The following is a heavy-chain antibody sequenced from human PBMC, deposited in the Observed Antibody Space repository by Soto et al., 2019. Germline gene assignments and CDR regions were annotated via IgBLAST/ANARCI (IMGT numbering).Heavy chain of an antibody. Sequence: QVQLVESGGGVVQPGRSLRLSCAASGFTFSSHAFHWVRQAPGKGLEWVAVISYDGTNKYYADSVKGRFSISRDNSKDTLYLQMNSLRPEDTAVYYCARDYSTSNGGWFDPWGQGTLVIVSS. J-gene: IGHJ5*02. D-gene: IGHD2-2*01. CDR2: ISYDGTNK. CDR3: ARDYSTSNGGWFDP. V-gene: IGHV3-30-3*01. CDR1: GFTFSSHA.